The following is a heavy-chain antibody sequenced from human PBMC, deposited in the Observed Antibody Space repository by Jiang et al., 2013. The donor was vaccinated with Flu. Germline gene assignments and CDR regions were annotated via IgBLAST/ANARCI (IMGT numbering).Heavy chain of an antibody. Sequence: EVKKPGASVKVSCKASGYTFTGYYMHWVRQAPGQGLEWMGWINPNSGGTNYAQRFQGRVTMTRDTSISTAYMELSRLRSDDTAVYYCARDQADGVGALDYWGQGTLVTVSS. CDR1: GYTFTGYY. V-gene: IGHV1-2*02. CDR3: ARDQADGVGALDY. D-gene: IGHD3-3*01. CDR2: INPNSGGT. J-gene: IGHJ4*02.